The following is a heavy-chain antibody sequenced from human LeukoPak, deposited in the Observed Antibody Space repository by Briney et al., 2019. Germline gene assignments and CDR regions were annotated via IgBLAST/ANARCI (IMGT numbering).Heavy chain of an antibody. V-gene: IGHV3-30*18. Sequence: GGSLRLSCATSGFTFSSYGVHWVRQAPGKGLEWVAVISYDGSNKYYADSVKGRFTISRDNSKNTLYLQMNSLRAEDTAVYYCAKDPSIAAAGYFDYWGQGTLVTVSS. D-gene: IGHD6-13*01. CDR3: AKDPSIAAAGYFDY. CDR2: ISYDGSNK. J-gene: IGHJ4*02. CDR1: GFTFSSYG.